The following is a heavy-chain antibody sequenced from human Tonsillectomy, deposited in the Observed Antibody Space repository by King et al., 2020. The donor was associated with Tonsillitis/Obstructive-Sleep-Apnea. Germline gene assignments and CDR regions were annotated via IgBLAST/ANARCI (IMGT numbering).Heavy chain of an antibody. Sequence: VQLVESGAEVKKPGASVKVSCKASGYTFTSYGISWVRQAPGQGLEWMGWISAYNGNTNYAQKLQGRVTMTTDTSTSTASMELRSLRSYDTAVYYCARDDWDSRRWFDPWGQGTLVTVSS. CDR3: ARDDWDSRRWFDP. CDR2: ISAYNGNT. CDR1: GYTFTSYG. D-gene: IGHD1-26*01. J-gene: IGHJ5*02. V-gene: IGHV1-18*01.